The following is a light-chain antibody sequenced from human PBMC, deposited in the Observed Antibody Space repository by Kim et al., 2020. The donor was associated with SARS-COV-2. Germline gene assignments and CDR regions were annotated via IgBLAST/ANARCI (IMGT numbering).Light chain of an antibody. CDR3: QVWDSSTVI. CDR2: RNN. CDR1: NIGSKN. V-gene: IGLV3-9*01. Sequence: SVALGQTAKITCGGNNIGSKNGHWYQQKPGQAPVTVIYRNNNLPSGIPERFSGSNSGNTATLSISRVQVGDEAVYFCQVWDSSTVIFGGGTQLTIL. J-gene: IGLJ2*01.